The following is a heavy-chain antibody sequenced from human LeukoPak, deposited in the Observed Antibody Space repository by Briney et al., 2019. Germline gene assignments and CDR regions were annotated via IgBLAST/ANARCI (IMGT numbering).Heavy chain of an antibody. V-gene: IGHV1-69*04. Sequence: SVKVSCKASGATFSSYAISWVRQAPGQGLEWMERIIPIFGIANYAQKFQGRVTITADKSTSTAYMELSSLRSEDTAVYYCARADDSSGYSPPAGGMDVWGQGTTVTVSS. CDR1: GATFSSYA. D-gene: IGHD3-22*01. CDR2: IIPIFGIA. CDR3: ARADDSSGYSPPAGGMDV. J-gene: IGHJ6*02.